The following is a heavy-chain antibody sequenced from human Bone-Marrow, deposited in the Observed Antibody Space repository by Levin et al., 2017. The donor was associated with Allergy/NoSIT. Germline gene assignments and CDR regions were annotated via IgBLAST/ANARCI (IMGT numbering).Heavy chain of an antibody. CDR2: ITGTSSAT. V-gene: IGHV3-48*04. D-gene: IGHD4-17*01. CDR3: ARREYGDFPTALDY. Sequence: GGSLRLSCAASGLPFISYSMTWVRQAPGKGLEWLSYITGTSSATYYADSVKGRFTISRDNAKNSLYLQMNNLRAEDTAVYYCARREYGDFPTALDYWGQGTLVTVSS. J-gene: IGHJ4*02. CDR1: GLPFISYS.